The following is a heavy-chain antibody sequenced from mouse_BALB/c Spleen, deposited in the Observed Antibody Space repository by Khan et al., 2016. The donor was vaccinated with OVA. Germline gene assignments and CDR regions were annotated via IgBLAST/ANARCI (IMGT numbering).Heavy chain of an antibody. D-gene: IGHD1-3*01. CDR3: VRLEDI. CDR2: IWVGGST. V-gene: IGHV2-9*02. CDR1: GFSLTSYG. Sequence: QVQLKESGPGLVAPSQSLSITCTVSGFSLTSYGVHWVRQPPGKGLEWLGVIWVGGSTNYNSALMSRLSISKDNSKSQVFLKMNSLHTDDTAMYYCVRLEDIWGQGTTLTVSS. J-gene: IGHJ2*01.